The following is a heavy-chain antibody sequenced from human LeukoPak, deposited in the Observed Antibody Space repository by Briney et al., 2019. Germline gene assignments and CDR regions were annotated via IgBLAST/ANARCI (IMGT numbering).Heavy chain of an antibody. V-gene: IGHV3-30*04. CDR1: GFTFTSYA. Sequence: PWGSLRLSCAASGFTFTSYAITWVRQAPGKGLEWVAVISYDGSNKNYADSVNGRFTISRDNSKNTLYLQMNSLRAEDTAVYYCASLSGSYGGWGQGTLVTVSS. CDR3: ASLSGSYGG. CDR2: ISYDGSNK. D-gene: IGHD1-26*01. J-gene: IGHJ4*02.